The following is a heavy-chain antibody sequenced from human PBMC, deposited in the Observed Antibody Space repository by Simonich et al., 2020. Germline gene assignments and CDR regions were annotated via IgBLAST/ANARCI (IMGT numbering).Heavy chain of an antibody. D-gene: IGHD2-15*01. V-gene: IGHV3-30*07. J-gene: IGHJ3*02. CDR3: AREGLLLDAFDI. CDR1: GFTFSSYA. Sequence: QVQLVESGGGVVQPGRSLRLSCAASGFTFSSYAMHWVRQAPGKGLEWVAVISYDGNNKYYADSVKGRFTISRDNSKNTLYLQMNSLRAEDTAVYYCAREGLLLDAFDIWGQGTMVTVSS. CDR2: ISYDGNNK.